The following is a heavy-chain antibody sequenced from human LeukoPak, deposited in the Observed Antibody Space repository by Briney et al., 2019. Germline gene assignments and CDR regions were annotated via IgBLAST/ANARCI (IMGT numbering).Heavy chain of an antibody. J-gene: IGHJ4*02. V-gene: IGHV3-48*01. D-gene: IGHD4-17*01. CDR3: ARDSSGGDYESGLDY. CDR1: GFTFSSYS. CDR2: ISSSSSTI. Sequence: GGSLRLSCAASGFTFSSYSMNWVRQAPGKGLEWVSYISSSSSTIYYADSVKGRFTISRDNAKNSLYLQMNSLRAEDTAVYYCARDSSGGDYESGLDYWGQGTLVTVSS.